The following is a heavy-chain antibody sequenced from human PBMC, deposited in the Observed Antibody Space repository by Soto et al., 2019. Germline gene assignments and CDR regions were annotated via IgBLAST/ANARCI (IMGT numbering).Heavy chain of an antibody. D-gene: IGHD3-10*01. V-gene: IGHV4-39*01. J-gene: IGHJ4*02. CDR3: ARRPLVRGIIPYYFDS. CDR1: GGSINNSSFY. CDR2: IYYSGSA. Sequence: QLQLQESGPGLVKPSETLSLTCTVSGGSINNSSFYWGWVRQPPGKRLKWIGSIYYSGSAYYNPSLKSRLTISVDTSKNQFSLNLSSATAADTAVYFCARRPLVRGIIPYYFDSWGQGTLVTVSS.